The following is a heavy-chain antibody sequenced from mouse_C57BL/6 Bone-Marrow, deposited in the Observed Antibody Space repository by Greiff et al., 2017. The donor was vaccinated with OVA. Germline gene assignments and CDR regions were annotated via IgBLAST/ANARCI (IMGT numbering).Heavy chain of an antibody. V-gene: IGHV1-39*01. CDR3: AREGTAQAPFAY. D-gene: IGHD3-2*02. J-gene: IGHJ3*01. Sequence: EVQLKESGPELVKPGASVKISCKASGYSFTDYNMNWVKQSNGKSLEWIGVINPNYGTTSYNQKFKGKATLTVDQSSSTAYMQLTSLTSEDSAVDYCAREGTAQAPFAYWGQGTLVTVSA. CDR2: INPNYGTT. CDR1: GYSFTDYN.